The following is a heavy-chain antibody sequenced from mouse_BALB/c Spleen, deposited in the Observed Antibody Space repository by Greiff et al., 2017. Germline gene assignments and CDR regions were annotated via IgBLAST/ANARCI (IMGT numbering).Heavy chain of an antibody. CDR3: TREGDYGRNAMDY. Sequence: EVKLMESGGGLVKPGGSLKLSCAASGFTFSDYYMYWVRQTPEKRLEWVATISDGGSYTYYPDSVKGRFTISRDNAKNTLYLQMSSLKSEDTAMYYCTREGDYGRNAMDYWGQGTSVTVAS. D-gene: IGHD1-1*01. CDR2: ISDGGSYT. J-gene: IGHJ4*01. CDR1: GFTFSDYY. V-gene: IGHV5-4*02.